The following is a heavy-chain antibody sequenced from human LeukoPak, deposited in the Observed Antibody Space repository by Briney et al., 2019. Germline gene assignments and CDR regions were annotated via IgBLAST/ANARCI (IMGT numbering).Heavy chain of an antibody. Sequence: GGSLRLSCAASGFTFSSYSMNWVRQAPGKGLEWVSSISSSSSYIYYADSVKGRFTISRDNAKNSLYLQMNSLRAEDTAVYYCASPYRTTRTLAGILSQYYYMDVWGKGTTVTVSS. CDR3: ASPYRTTRTLAGILSQYYYMDV. V-gene: IGHV3-21*01. CDR2: ISSSSSYI. CDR1: GFTFSSYS. J-gene: IGHJ6*03. D-gene: IGHD1-14*01.